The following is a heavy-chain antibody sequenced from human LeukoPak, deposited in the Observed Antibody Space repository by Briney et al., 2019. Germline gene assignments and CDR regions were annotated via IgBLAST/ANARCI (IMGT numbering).Heavy chain of an antibody. D-gene: IGHD6-13*01. CDR2: ISAYNGNT. Sequence: ASVKVSCKASGYTFTSYGISWVRQAPGQGLEWMGWISAYNGNTNYAQKLQGRVTMTTDTSTSTAYMELRSLRSDDTAVYYCARDISSSWYYDWFDPWGQGTLVTVS. V-gene: IGHV1-18*01. J-gene: IGHJ5*02. CDR1: GYTFTSYG. CDR3: ARDISSSWYYDWFDP.